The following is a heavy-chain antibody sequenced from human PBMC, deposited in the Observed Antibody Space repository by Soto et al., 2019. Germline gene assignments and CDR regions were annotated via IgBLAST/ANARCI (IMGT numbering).Heavy chain of an antibody. D-gene: IGHD1-7*01. V-gene: IGHV4-4*02. Sequence: SETLSLTCAVSGGSFTSNNWWTWVRHPPGQGLGWIGEIYRTGSTNYNPSLKSRVTISLDKSENQFSLKVTSLTAEATAVYYCASRDPGTSIDYWGQGTLVTVSS. J-gene: IGHJ4*02. CDR3: ASRDPGTSIDY. CDR2: IYRTGST. CDR1: GGSFTSNNW.